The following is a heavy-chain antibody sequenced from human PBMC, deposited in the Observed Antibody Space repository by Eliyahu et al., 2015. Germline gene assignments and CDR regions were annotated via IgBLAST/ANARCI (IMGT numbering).Heavy chain of an antibody. J-gene: IGHJ5*02. CDR2: ISXYNGNT. CDR3: ARDRGAEWELPGDNWFDP. D-gene: IGHD1-26*01. Sequence: QVQLVQSGAEVKKPGASVKVSCKASGXTXTSXGXSWVRQAPGQGLEWXGWISXYNGNTNYAQKXQGRVTMTTDTSTSTAYMELRSLRSDDTAVYYCARDRGAEWELPGDNWFDPWGQGTLVTVSS. V-gene: IGHV1-18*01. CDR1: GXTXTSXG.